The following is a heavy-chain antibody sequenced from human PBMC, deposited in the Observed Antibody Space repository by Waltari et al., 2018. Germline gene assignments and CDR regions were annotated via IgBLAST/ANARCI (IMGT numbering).Heavy chain of an antibody. CDR3: ARGLGVRGLDY. J-gene: IGHJ4*02. V-gene: IGHV3-33*01. CDR2: IWDDGSNK. Sequence: QVQLVESGGGVVQPGRSLRLSCAASGFTFSSYGMHWVRQAPGKGLEWVAVIWDDGSNKYYEDSVKGRFTISRENSKNTLYLQMNSLRAEDTAVYYCARGLGVRGLDYWGQGTLVTVSS. D-gene: IGHD3-10*01. CDR1: GFTFSSYG.